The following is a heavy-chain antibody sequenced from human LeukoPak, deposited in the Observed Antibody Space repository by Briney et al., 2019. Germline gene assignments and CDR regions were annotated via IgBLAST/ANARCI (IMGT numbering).Heavy chain of an antibody. CDR3: ARRAYSSSWYRGAFDI. J-gene: IGHJ3*02. Sequence: SETLSLTCTVSGGSISSYYWSWIRQPPGKGLEWIGYIYYSGSTNYNPSLKSRVTISVDTSKNQFSLKLSSVTAADTAVYYCARRAYSSSWYRGAFDIWGQGTMVTVSS. CDR2: IYYSGST. D-gene: IGHD6-13*01. CDR1: GGSISSYY. V-gene: IGHV4-59*01.